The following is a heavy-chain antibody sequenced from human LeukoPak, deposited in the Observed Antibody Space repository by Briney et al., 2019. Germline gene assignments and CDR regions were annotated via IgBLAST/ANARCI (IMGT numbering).Heavy chain of an antibody. J-gene: IGHJ4*02. CDR3: ARGSGYYYDSSGYYVADY. CDR1: GGTFSGYA. D-gene: IGHD3-22*01. CDR2: ISAYNGNT. Sequence: ASVKVSCKASGGTFSGYAISWVRQAPGQGLEWMGWISAYNGNTNYAQKLQGRVTMTTDTSTSTAYMELRSLRSDDTAVYYCARGSGYYYDSSGYYVADYWGQGTLVTVSS. V-gene: IGHV1-18*01.